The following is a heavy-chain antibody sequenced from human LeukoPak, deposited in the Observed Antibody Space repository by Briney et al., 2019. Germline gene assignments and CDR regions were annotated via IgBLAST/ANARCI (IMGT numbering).Heavy chain of an antibody. V-gene: IGHV4-34*01. CDR1: GGSFSGYY. D-gene: IGHD2-15*01. Sequence: ASETLSLTCAVYGGSFSGYYWSWIRQPPGKGLEWIGEINHSGSTNYNPSRKSRVTISVDTSKNQFSLKLSSVTAADTAVYYCARGRGTSWGQGTLVTVSS. CDR2: INHSGST. CDR3: ARGRGTS. J-gene: IGHJ4*02.